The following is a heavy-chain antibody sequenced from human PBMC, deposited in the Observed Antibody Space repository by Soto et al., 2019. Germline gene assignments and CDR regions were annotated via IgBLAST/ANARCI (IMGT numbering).Heavy chain of an antibody. D-gene: IGHD6-13*01. J-gene: IGHJ4*02. CDR1: GYTFTGYY. V-gene: IGHV1-2*02. CDR3: AREGPRGAAAGYGDPFDY. CDR2: INPNSGGT. Sequence: QVQLVQSGAEVKKPGASVKVSCKASGYTFTGYYMHWVRQAPGQGLEWMGWINPNSGGTNYAQKFQGRVTMTRETSISTAYMELSRLRSDDTAVYYCAREGPRGAAAGYGDPFDYWGQGTLVTVSS.